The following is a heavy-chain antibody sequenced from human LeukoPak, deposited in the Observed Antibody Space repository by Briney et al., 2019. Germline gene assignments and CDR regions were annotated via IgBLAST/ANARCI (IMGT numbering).Heavy chain of an antibody. CDR2: ITGSGAFT. J-gene: IGHJ4*02. D-gene: IGHD6-19*01. CDR3: AKRSAESSGYFNY. CDR1: GFTFNIYG. V-gene: IGHV3-23*01. Sequence: GGSLRLSCAASGFTFNIYGMNWVRQAPGKGLEWVSAITGSGAFTDYADSVKGRFTISRDNSKNTLYLQMNSLRAEDTAVYYCAKRSAESSGYFNYWGQGILVTVSS.